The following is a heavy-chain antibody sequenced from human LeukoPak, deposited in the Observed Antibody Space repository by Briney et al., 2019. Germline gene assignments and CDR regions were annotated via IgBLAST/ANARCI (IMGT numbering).Heavy chain of an antibody. CDR3: ARDWAPYDSSGYYDY. Sequence: SVKVSCKASGGTFTSYAISWVRQAPGQGLEWMGRIIPIFGTANYAQKFQGRVTITTDESTSTAYMELSSLRSEDTAVYYCARDWAPYDSSGYYDYWGQGTLVTVSS. J-gene: IGHJ4*02. CDR2: IIPIFGTA. CDR1: GGTFTSYA. V-gene: IGHV1-69*05. D-gene: IGHD3-22*01.